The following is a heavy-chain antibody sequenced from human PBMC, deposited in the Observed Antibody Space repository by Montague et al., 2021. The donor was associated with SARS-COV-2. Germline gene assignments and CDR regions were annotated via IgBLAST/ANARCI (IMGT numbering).Heavy chain of an antibody. CDR3: ATGPPSGLSVAGFDY. J-gene: IGHJ4*02. CDR2: FYYTGYT. D-gene: IGHD6-19*01. V-gene: IGHV4-39*07. Sequence: SETLSLTCAVSGASTNSNSYYWGWIRQPPGKGLDWIGSFYYTGYTCYTPSLKNRVIISIDKSKNQFSLKLSSVTAADTAVYYCATGPPSGLSVAGFDYWGQGTLVTVSS. CDR1: GASTNSNSYY.